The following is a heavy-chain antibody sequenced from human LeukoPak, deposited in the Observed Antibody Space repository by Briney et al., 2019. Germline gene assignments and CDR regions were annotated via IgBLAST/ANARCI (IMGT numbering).Heavy chain of an antibody. V-gene: IGHV4-61*02. D-gene: IGHD6-13*01. Sequence: SETLSLTCTVSGGSISSGSYYWSWIRQPAGKGLEWIGRIYTSGSTNYNPSLKSRVTISVDTSKNQFSLKLSSVTAADTAVYYCARDFYSSSWTYYFDYWGQGTLVTVSS. CDR1: GGSISSGSYY. J-gene: IGHJ4*02. CDR3: ARDFYSSSWTYYFDY. CDR2: IYTSGST.